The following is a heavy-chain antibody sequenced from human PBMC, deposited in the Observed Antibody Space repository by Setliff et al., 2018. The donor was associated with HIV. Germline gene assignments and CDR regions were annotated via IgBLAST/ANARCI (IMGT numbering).Heavy chain of an antibody. CDR2: IYDSGST. CDR3: ARDGSYYDSSAYLGGRYYYYGMDV. D-gene: IGHD3-22*01. CDR1: GASISNSNSY. V-gene: IGHV4-39*02. Sequence: SETLSLTCSVYGASISNSNSYWGWIRQPPGKRLEWLGSIYDSGSTSYNPSLSSRLTISVDTSKNQVSLRLSSVTAADTGVYYCARDGSYYDSSAYLGGRYYYYGMDVWGQGTTVTVSS. J-gene: IGHJ6*02.